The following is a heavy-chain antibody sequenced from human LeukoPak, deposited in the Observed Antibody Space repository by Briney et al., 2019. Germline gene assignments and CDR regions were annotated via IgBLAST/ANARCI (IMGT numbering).Heavy chain of an antibody. D-gene: IGHD3-22*01. CDR2: ISGSSIYI. J-gene: IGHJ4*02. Sequence: PGGSLRLSCAASGFTFSTYSMNWVRRAPGKGLEWVSSISGSSIYIYYADSVKGRFTISRDNAKNSLYLQMNSLRAEDTAVYYCARDPPYSDSSGYYYDYWSQGTLVTVSS. CDR1: GFTFSTYS. V-gene: IGHV3-21*01. CDR3: ARDPPYSDSSGYYYDY.